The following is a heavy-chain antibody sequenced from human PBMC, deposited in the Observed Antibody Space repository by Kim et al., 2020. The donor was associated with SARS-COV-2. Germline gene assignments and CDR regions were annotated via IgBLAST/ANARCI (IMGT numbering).Heavy chain of an antibody. D-gene: IGHD6-13*01. CDR2: IVVGSGNT. J-gene: IGHJ3*02. Sequence: SVKVSCKASGFTFTSSAVQWVRQARGQRLEWIGWIVVGSGNTNYAQKFQERVTITRDMSTSTAYMELSSLRSEDTAVYYCAASSAAAASDAFDIWGQGTMATVSS. V-gene: IGHV1-58*01. CDR3: AASSAAAASDAFDI. CDR1: GFTFTSSA.